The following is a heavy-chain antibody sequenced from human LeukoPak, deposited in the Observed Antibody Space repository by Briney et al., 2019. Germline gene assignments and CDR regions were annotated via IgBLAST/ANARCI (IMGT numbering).Heavy chain of an antibody. Sequence: SQTLSLTCTVSGGSISSGSYYWSWIRQPAGKGLEWIGRTYTSGSTNYNPSLKSRVTISVDTSKNQFSLKLSSVTAADTAVYYSARDEPTGVWPPRYYMVVWGKGTTVTVSS. V-gene: IGHV4-61*02. J-gene: IGHJ6*03. CDR3: ARDEPTGVWPPRYYMVV. CDR2: TYTSGST. CDR1: GGSISSGSYY. D-gene: IGHD7-27*01.